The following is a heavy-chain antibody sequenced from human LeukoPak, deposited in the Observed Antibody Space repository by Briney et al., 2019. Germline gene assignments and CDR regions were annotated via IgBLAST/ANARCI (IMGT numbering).Heavy chain of an antibody. CDR3: ATDQGGGPFDY. Sequence: GGSLRLSCAASGFTFSSYSMNWVRQAPGKGLEWVSGISGSGGSTYYADSVKGRFTISRDNSKNTLYLQMSSLRAEDTAVYYCATDQGGGPFDYWGQGTLVIVSS. CDR1: GFTFSSYS. J-gene: IGHJ4*02. V-gene: IGHV3-23*01. CDR2: ISGSGGST. D-gene: IGHD2-15*01.